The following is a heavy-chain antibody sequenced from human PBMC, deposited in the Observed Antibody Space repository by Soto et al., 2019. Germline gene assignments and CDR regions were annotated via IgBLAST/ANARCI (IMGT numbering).Heavy chain of an antibody. Sequence: QVQLRQWGAGLLKPSETLVLTCAVSGGSFTDYYWGWIRQSPGKGLEWIGEINHSASSTYNPSLASRVTILVDSSNTQFSLRLTSVTAANTAMYYCARGEYDSSGLYSWAPLGFDVWGQGTTVTVSS. J-gene: IGHJ6*02. CDR3: ARGEYDSSGLYSWAPLGFDV. CDR2: INHSASS. D-gene: IGHD3-22*01. V-gene: IGHV4-34*01. CDR1: GGSFTDYY.